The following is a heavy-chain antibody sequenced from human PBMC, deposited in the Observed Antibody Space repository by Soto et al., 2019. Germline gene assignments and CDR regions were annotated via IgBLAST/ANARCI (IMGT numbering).Heavy chain of an antibody. J-gene: IGHJ6*03. CDR2: IVPMFGIP. D-gene: IGHD6-6*01. Sequence: QVQLVQSGAEVKKPGSSVKVSCKASGGTFSSYAINWVRQAPGQGLGWMGRIVPMFGIPNFAPKFQGRVTMTADRSTTTAYMELSSLRSEDTAVYYCASGPYTSSSGGYYYYYMDVWGKGTTVTVSS. V-gene: IGHV1-69*02. CDR1: GGTFSSYA. CDR3: ASGPYTSSSGGYYYYYMDV.